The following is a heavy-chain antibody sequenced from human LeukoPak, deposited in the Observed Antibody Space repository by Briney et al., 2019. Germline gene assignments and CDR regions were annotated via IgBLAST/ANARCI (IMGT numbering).Heavy chain of an antibody. CDR1: GYTFSNFD. Sequence: ASVKVACKASGYTFSNFDINWVRQAAGQGPEWMGWMNPERGSTDYAQKFQGRVTMTRDSSKSTAYMELVNLRFEDSAIYYCTRAIRHQLLSDYWGQGTLVTVSS. CDR3: TRAIRHQLLSDY. CDR2: MNPERGST. V-gene: IGHV1-8*01. J-gene: IGHJ4*02. D-gene: IGHD5-12*01.